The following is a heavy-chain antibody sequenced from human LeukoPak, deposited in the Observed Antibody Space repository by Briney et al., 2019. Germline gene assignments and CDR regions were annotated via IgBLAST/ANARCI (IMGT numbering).Heavy chain of an antibody. CDR3: ARGQEMGSGWYLGY. CDR1: GYTFTSYD. Sequence: GASVKVSCKASGYTFTSYDINWVRQATGQGLEWMGWMNPNSGGTNYAQKFQGWVTMTRDTSISTAYMELSRLRSDDTAVYYCARGQEMGSGWYLGYWGQGTLVTVSS. V-gene: IGHV1-2*04. J-gene: IGHJ4*02. CDR2: MNPNSGGT. D-gene: IGHD6-19*01.